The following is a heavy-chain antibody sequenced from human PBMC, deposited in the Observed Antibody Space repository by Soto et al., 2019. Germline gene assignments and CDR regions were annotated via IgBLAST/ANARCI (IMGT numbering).Heavy chain of an antibody. CDR3: TRDGEMATIVDYYYGMDV. CDR1: GFTFSGSA. J-gene: IGHJ6*02. V-gene: IGHV3-73*01. CDR2: IRSKANSYAT. D-gene: IGHD5-12*01. Sequence: GGSLRLSCAASGFTFSGSAMHWVRQASGKGLEWVGRIRSKANSYATAYAASVRGRFTISRDDSKNTAYLQMNSLKTEDTAVYYCTRDGEMATIVDYYYGMDVWGQGTTVTVSS.